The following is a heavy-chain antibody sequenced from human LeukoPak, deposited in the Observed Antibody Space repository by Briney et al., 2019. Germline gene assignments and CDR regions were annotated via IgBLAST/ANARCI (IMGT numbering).Heavy chain of an antibody. V-gene: IGHV1-69*05. Sequence: ASVKVSCKASGGTFSSYAISWVRQAPGQGLEWMGGIIPIFGTANYAQKFQGRVMITTDESTSTAYMELSSLRSEDTAVYYCARAFVGATPGYYYYYMDVWGKGTTVTVSS. CDR2: IIPIFGTA. D-gene: IGHD1-26*01. CDR3: ARAFVGATPGYYYYYMDV. J-gene: IGHJ6*03. CDR1: GGTFSSYA.